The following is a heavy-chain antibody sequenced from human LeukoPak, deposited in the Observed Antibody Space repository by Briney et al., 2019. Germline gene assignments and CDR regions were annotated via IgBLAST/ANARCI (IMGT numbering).Heavy chain of an antibody. CDR1: GGSFSGYY. D-gene: IGHD4-17*01. J-gene: IGHJ3*02. V-gene: IGHV4-34*01. CDR2: INHSGST. Sequence: SETLSLTCVVYGGSFSGYYWSWIRQPPGEGLEWIGEINHSGSTNYNPSLKSRVTISVDTSKNQFSLKLSSVTAADTAVYYCARAPYGDYDGAFDIWGQGTMVTVSS. CDR3: ARAPYGDYDGAFDI.